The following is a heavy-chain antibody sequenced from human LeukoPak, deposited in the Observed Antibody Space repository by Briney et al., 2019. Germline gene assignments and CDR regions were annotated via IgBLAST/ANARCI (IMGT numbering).Heavy chain of an antibody. CDR3: ASESGYSGYDSGVVDY. D-gene: IGHD5-12*01. CDR2: IIPIFGTA. V-gene: IGHV1-69*05. CDR1: GGTFSSYA. Sequence: SVKVSCKASGGTFSSYAISWVRQAPGQGLEWMGGIIPIFGTANFAQKFQGRVTITTDESTSTAYMELSSLRSEDTAVYYCASESGYSGYDSGVVDYWGQGTLVTVSS. J-gene: IGHJ4*02.